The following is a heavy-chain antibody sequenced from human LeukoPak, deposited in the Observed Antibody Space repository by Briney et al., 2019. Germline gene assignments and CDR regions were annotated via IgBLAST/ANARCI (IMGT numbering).Heavy chain of an antibody. J-gene: IGHJ4*02. CDR2: IIPIFGTA. V-gene: IGHV1-69*13. D-gene: IGHD3-22*01. CDR1: GGTFSSYA. Sequence: LVKVSCKASGGTFSSYAISWVRQAPGQGLEWMGGIIPIFGTANYAQKFQGRVTITADESTSTAYMELSSLRSEDTAVYYCAGGAYYDSSGPWGYWGQGTLVTVSS. CDR3: AGGAYYDSSGPWGY.